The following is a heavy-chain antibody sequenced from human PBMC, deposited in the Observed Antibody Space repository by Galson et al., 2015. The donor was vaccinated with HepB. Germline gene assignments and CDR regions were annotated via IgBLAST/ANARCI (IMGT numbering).Heavy chain of an antibody. D-gene: IGHD3-3*01. Sequence: ETLSLTCTVSGGSISSYYWSWIRQPAGKGLEWIGRIYTSGSTNYNPSLKSRVTMSVDTSKNQFSLKLSSVTAADTAVYYRARFVRDFWSGYYTGIDELGYYYYMDVWGKGTTVTVSS. CDR3: ARFVRDFWSGYYTGIDELGYYYYMDV. V-gene: IGHV4-4*07. CDR2: IYTSGST. CDR1: GGSISSYY. J-gene: IGHJ6*03.